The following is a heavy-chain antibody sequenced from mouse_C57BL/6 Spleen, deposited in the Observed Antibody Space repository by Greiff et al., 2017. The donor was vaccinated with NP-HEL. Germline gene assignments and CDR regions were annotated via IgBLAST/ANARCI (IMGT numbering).Heavy chain of an antibody. J-gene: IGHJ3*01. CDR1: GYAFSSSW. V-gene: IGHV1-82*01. CDR3: ARGTAQATPAWFAY. D-gene: IGHD3-2*02. CDR2: IYPGDGDT. Sequence: VMLVESGPELVKPGASVKISCKASGYAFSSSWMNWVKQRPGKGLEWIGRIYPGDGDTNYNGKFKGKATLTADKSSSTAYMQLSSLTSEDSAVYFCARGTAQATPAWFAYWGQGTLVTVSA.